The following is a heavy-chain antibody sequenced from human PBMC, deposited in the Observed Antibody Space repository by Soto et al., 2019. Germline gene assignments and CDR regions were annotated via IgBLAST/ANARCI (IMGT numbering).Heavy chain of an antibody. V-gene: IGHV4-30-4*01. Sequence: QVQLQESGPGLVKPSQTLSLTCTVSGGSISSGDYYWSWIRQPPGKGLEWIGYIYYSGSTYYNPSLTSRVTISVDTSKNQFALKLSSVTAADTAVYYCARSSTAMVTGYFQHWGQGTLVTVSS. CDR3: ARSSTAMVTGYFQH. J-gene: IGHJ1*01. CDR1: GGSISSGDYY. D-gene: IGHD5-18*01. CDR2: IYYSGST.